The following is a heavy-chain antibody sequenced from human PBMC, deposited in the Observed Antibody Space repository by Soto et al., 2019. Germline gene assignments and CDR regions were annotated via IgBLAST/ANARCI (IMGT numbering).Heavy chain of an antibody. Sequence: EVQLVESGGGLVQPGRSLRLSCAASGFTFDDYAMHWVRQAPGMGLEWVLGISWNSGSIGYADSVKGRFTISRDNAKNSLYLQMNSLRPEDTALYYCAKDPYSNYGAWFDPWGQGTLVTVSS. CDR2: ISWNSGSI. CDR1: GFTFDDYA. J-gene: IGHJ5*02. D-gene: IGHD4-4*01. V-gene: IGHV3-9*01. CDR3: AKDPYSNYGAWFDP.